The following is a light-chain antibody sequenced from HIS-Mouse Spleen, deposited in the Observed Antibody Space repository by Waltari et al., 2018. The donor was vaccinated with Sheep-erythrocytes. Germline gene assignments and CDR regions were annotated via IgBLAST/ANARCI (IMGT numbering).Light chain of an antibody. Sequence: SYELTQPLSVSVALGKTARITCGGTNIGRKNVHWYQQKPGQAPVLVIYRDSNRPSGIPERFSGSNSGNTATLTISRAQAGDEADYYCQVWDSSTVVFGGGTKLTVL. J-gene: IGLJ2*01. V-gene: IGLV3-9*01. CDR3: QVWDSSTVV. CDR1: NIGRKN. CDR2: RDS.